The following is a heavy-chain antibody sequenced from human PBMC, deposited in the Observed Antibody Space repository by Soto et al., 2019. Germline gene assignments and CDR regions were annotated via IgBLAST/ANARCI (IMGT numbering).Heavy chain of an antibody. J-gene: IGHJ4*02. V-gene: IGHV3-15*07. D-gene: IGHD6-19*01. CDR2: IKSKTDGGTT. Sequence: EAQLVESGGGLVKPGGSLRLSCAASGFTFSNVWMNWVRQAPEKGLEWVGRIKSKTDGGTTDYAAPVKGRFTISRDDSKNTLYLQMNSLKTEDTAVYYCTPLALKYSSGWYEFSDWGQGTLVTVSS. CDR1: GFTFSNVW. CDR3: TPLALKYSSGWYEFSD.